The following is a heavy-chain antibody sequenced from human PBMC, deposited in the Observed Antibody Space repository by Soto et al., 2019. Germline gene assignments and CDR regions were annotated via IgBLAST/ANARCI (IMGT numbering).Heavy chain of an antibody. CDR2: IYGGGTT. CDR1: GFSVSSKY. D-gene: IGHD6-19*01. V-gene: IGHV3-53*01. CDR3: VQTTGWPGFDF. J-gene: IGHJ4*02. Sequence: EVQLVESGGGLIQPGGSLRLSCAASGFSVSSKYMTWVRQAPGKGLAWVSVIYGGGTTYDADSVKGRFTISRDNSKNTLYLQMNSLRAEDTAVYYCVQTTGWPGFDFWGQGTLVTVSS.